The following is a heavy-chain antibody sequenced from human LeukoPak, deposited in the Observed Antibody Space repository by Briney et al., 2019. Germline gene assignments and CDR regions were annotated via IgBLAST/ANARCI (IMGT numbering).Heavy chain of an antibody. D-gene: IGHD3-10*01. CDR1: GDSISSYY. CDR2: IYTSGST. V-gene: IGHV4-4*07. Sequence: SETLSLTCTVSGDSISSYYWSWIRQPAGKGLEWIWRIYTSGSTNYNPSIKSRLNMSVDTSKNQFSLKLSSVTAADTAVYYCARDEKSGSGSYYHYWGQGTLVTVSS. J-gene: IGHJ4*02. CDR3: ARDEKSGSGSYYHY.